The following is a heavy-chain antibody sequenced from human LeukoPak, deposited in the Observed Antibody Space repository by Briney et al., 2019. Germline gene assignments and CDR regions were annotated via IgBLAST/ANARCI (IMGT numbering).Heavy chain of an antibody. CDR3: AKDRDYDQYYFDY. V-gene: IGHV3-53*01. Sequence: PGGSLRLSCAASGFTASSNYMSWVRQAPGKGLEWVSVIYSGGSTYYADSVKGRFTISRDNSKNTLYLQMNSLRAEDTAVYYCAKDRDYDQYYFDYWGQGTLVTVSS. J-gene: IGHJ4*02. CDR1: GFTASSNY. CDR2: IYSGGST. D-gene: IGHD3-22*01.